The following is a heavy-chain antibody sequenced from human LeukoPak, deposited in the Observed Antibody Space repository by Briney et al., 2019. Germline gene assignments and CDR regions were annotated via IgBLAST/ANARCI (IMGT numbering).Heavy chain of an antibody. J-gene: IGHJ4*02. CDR1: GFTFCSYG. Sequence: GGSLRLSCAASGFTFCSYGMHWVRQAPGKGLEWVAFIRYDGSNKYYADSVKGRFTISRDNSKNTLYLQMNSLRAEDTAVYYCAKEASIASGYWGQGTLVTVSS. CDR3: AKEASIASGY. CDR2: IRYDGSNK. D-gene: IGHD2-21*01. V-gene: IGHV3-30*02.